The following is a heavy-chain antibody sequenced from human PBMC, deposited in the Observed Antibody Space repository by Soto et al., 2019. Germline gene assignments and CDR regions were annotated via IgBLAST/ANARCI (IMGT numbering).Heavy chain of an antibody. V-gene: IGHV4-34*01. D-gene: IGHD2-15*01. J-gene: IGHJ5*02. CDR2: INHSGST. CDR3: ARSLGYCSGGSCSSRGNCFDP. Sequence: SETLSLTCAVYGESLSGYYWTWIRQPPGKGLEWIGEINHSGSTDYNPSLKSRVTISVDTSKNHFSLKLSSVTAEDTAVYYCARSLGYCSGGSCSSRGNCFDPWGRGTLVTVSS. CDR1: GESLSGYY.